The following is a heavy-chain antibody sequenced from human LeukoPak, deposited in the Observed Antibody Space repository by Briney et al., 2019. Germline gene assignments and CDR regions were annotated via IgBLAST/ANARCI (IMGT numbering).Heavy chain of an antibody. CDR2: FDPEDGET. V-gene: IGHV1-24*01. Sequence: GASVKVSCKVSGYTLTELSMHWVRQAPGKGLEWMGGFDPEDGETIYAQKFQGRVTMTEDTSTDTAYMDLSSLRPEDTAVYYCATAYFGSGSSYFDYWGQGTLVTVSS. D-gene: IGHD3-10*01. J-gene: IGHJ4*02. CDR3: ATAYFGSGSSYFDY. CDR1: GYTLTELS.